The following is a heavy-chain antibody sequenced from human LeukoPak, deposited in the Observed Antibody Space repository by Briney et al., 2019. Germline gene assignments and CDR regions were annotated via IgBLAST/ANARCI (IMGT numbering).Heavy chain of an antibody. CDR1: GFTVFNYW. CDR2: INLDGSQK. D-gene: IGHD4/OR15-4a*01. J-gene: IGHJ4*02. V-gene: IGHV3-7*01. Sequence: GGSLRLSCAASGFTVFNYWMSWVRQAPGKGLEWVANINLDGSQKYYVDSLKGRFTISRDNAKNSLYLQMNSLRAEDTAVYYCARDVDYANPRHDYWGQGTLVTVSS. CDR3: ARDVDYANPRHDY.